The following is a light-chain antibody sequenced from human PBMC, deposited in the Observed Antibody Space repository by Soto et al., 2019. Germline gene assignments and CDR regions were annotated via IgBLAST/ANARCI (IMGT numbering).Light chain of an antibody. CDR2: DAS. V-gene: IGKV3-11*01. CDR1: QSVSSY. J-gene: IGKJ4*01. Sequence: EIVLTQSPATLSLSPGERATLSCRASQSVSSYLAWYQQKPGQAPRLLIYDASNRATCIPARFSGSGSGTDVTRTISSLEPEDFAVYYCQQRSNWPLLTFGGGTKVEIK. CDR3: QQRSNWPLLT.